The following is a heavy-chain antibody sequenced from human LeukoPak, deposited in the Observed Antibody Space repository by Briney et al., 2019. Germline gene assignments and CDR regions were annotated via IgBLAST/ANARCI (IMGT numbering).Heavy chain of an antibody. CDR2: IPYDGNTK. CDR1: GFTFSSHA. J-gene: IGHJ4*02. D-gene: IGHD3-10*01. Sequence: GGSLRLSCAASGFTFSSHAMHWVRQAPGKGLEWVAVIPYDGNTKHLADSVKGRFTISRDNSKNTLYLQMNNLRNDDTAVYYCASYYYGSRTSLGYWGQGTLVTVSS. V-gene: IGHV3-30-3*01. CDR3: ASYYYGSRTSLGY.